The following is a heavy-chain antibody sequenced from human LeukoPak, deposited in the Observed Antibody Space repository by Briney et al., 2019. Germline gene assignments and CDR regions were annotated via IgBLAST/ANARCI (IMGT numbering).Heavy chain of an antibody. D-gene: IGHD2-8*01. CDR1: GGSISSGGYS. CDR2: IYHSGST. CDR3: ARGHRPGVWGWFDP. J-gene: IGHJ5*02. Sequence: PSETLSLTCAVSGGSISSGGYSWSWIRQPPGKGLEWIGYIYHSGSTYYNPSLKSRVTISVDRSKNQFSLKLSSVTAADTAVYYCARGHRPGVWGWFDPWGQGTLAAVSS. V-gene: IGHV4-30-2*01.